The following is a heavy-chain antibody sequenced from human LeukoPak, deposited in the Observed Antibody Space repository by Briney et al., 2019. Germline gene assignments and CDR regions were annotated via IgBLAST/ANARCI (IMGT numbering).Heavy chain of an antibody. J-gene: IGHJ4*02. D-gene: IGHD3-16*02. CDR1: GGSISSGSYY. V-gene: IGHV4-61*02. CDR3: ARVGYDYVWGSYRPAYYFDY. CDR2: IYTSGST. Sequence: SETLSLTCTVSGGSISSGSYYWSWIRQRAGKGLEWIGRIYTSGSTNYNPSLKSRVTISVDTSKNQFSLKPSSVTAADTAVYYCARVGYDYVWGSYRPAYYFDYWGQGTLVTVSS.